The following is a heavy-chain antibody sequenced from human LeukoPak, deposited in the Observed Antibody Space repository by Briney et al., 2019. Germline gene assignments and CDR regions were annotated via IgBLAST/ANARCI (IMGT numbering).Heavy chain of an antibody. V-gene: IGHV3-30*14. J-gene: IGHJ6*03. D-gene: IGHD6-6*01. Sequence: GGSLRLSCVASGFTFSSYAMHWIRQAPGKGLEWVAGISDDGISHSYADSVKGRFTISRDNSKNTLYLQMNSLRAEDTAVYYCARGLIAARPHYYYYYYMDVWGKGTTVTVSS. CDR1: GFTFSSYA. CDR2: ISDDGISH. CDR3: ARGLIAARPHYYYYYYMDV.